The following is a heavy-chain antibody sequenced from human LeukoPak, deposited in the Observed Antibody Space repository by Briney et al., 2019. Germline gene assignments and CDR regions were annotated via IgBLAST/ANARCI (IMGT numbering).Heavy chain of an antibody. CDR3: AKAEWADSGYDFPEW. Sequence: GGSLRLSCAASGFTFSSYGMQWVRQAPGKGLEGVAVISYDGSNKYYADSGKGRFTISRDNSKNTLYLQMNSLRAEDTAVYYCAKAEWADSGYDFPEWWGQGTLVTVSS. J-gene: IGHJ4*02. V-gene: IGHV3-30*18. CDR1: GFTFSSYG. D-gene: IGHD5-12*01. CDR2: ISYDGSNK.